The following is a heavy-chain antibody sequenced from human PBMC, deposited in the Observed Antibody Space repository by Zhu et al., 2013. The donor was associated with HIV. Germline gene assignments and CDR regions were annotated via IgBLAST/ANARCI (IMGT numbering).Heavy chain of an antibody. J-gene: IGHJ6*03. CDR1: GYTFTSYA. CDR2: INAGNGNT. CDR3: ARPDSSGYDPNYYYYYMDV. D-gene: IGHD3-22*01. V-gene: IGHV1-3*01. Sequence: QVQLVQSGAEVKKPGASVKVSCKASGYTFTSYAMHWVRQAPGQRLEWMGWINAGNGNTKYSQKFQGRVTITRDTSASTAYMELSSLRSEDTAVYYCARPDSSGYDPNYYYYYMDVWGKGTTVTVSS.